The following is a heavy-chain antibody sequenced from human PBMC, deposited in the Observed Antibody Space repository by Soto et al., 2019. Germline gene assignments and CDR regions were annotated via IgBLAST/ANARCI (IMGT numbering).Heavy chain of an antibody. D-gene: IGHD5-18*01. J-gene: IGHJ6*02. CDR1: GGTFSSYA. CDR3: ARAYSYGSPGLLGYGMDV. Sequence: QVQLVQSGAEVKKPGSSVKVSCKASGGTFSSYAISWVRQAPGQGLEWMGGIIPIFGTANYAQKFQGRVTITADESTSTAYMELSSLRSEDTAVYYCARAYSYGSPGLLGYGMDVWGQGTTVTVSS. V-gene: IGHV1-69*12. CDR2: IIPIFGTA.